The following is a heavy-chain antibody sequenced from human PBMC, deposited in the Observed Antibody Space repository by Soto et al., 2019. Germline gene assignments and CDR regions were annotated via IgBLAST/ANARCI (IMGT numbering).Heavy chain of an antibody. V-gene: IGHV4-31*03. Sequence: PSETLSLTCTVSGGSISSGGYYWSWIRQHPGKGLEWIGYIYYSGSTYYNPSLKSRVTISVDTSKNQFSLKLSSVTAADTAVYYCARGTISGVAPIVWGQGTLVTVSS. J-gene: IGHJ4*02. D-gene: IGHD3-3*01. CDR3: ARGTISGVAPIV. CDR2: IYYSGST. CDR1: GGSISSGGYY.